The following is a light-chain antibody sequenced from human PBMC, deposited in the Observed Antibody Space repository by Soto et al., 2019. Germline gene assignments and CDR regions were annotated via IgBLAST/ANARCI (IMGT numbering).Light chain of an antibody. CDR1: QSVSSNY. Sequence: EIVLTQSPGTLSLSPGERATLSCRASQSVSSNYLAWYQQKPGQAPRLLISGASSRATGIPDRFSGSGSGTDFTLTISRLEPEDFAVYYCQQYGTSLRWTFGQGTKVDIK. V-gene: IGKV3-20*01. CDR3: QQYGTSLRWT. J-gene: IGKJ1*01. CDR2: GAS.